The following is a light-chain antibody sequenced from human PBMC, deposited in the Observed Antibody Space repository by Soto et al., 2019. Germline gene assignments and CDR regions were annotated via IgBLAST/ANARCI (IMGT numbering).Light chain of an antibody. Sequence: DIQMTQSPSTLSASVGDRVTITCRASQNVDNWVAWYQQKPGKAPKFLIYDASNLESGVPSRFSGSGSGTEFTLTISSLQPDDFATYYCQQYHAYSRTFGQGTKVDIK. V-gene: IGKV1-5*01. CDR3: QQYHAYSRT. CDR2: DAS. CDR1: QNVDNW. J-gene: IGKJ1*01.